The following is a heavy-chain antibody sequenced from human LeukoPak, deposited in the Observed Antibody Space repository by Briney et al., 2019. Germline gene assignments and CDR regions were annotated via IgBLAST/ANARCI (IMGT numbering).Heavy chain of an antibody. J-gene: IGHJ4*02. CDR1: GGTFSSYA. D-gene: IGHD6-13*01. Sequence: SVKVSCKASGGTFSSYAISWVREAPGQGLEWMGGIIPICGTANYAQKCQGRVTITADESTSTAYMELSRMRSEDPAVYYGASSGYSSSWYYFDQWSEAILVTVSS. CDR2: IIPICGTA. CDR3: ASSGYSSSWYYFDQ. V-gene: IGHV1-69*13.